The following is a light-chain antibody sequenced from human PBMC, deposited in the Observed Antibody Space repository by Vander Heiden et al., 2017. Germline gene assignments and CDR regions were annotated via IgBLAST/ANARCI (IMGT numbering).Light chain of an antibody. CDR2: DAS. V-gene: IGKV3-20*01. CDR3: QQYGNSPLT. CDR1: QSVSGNM. J-gene: IGKJ4*01. Sequence: EIVLTQTPGTLSLSPGERAALSCRASQSVSGNMLAWYRQKPGQAPRLLISDASNRPTGIPDRFSASGSGTDFTLTISRLEPEDFAVYYCQQYGNSPLTFGGGTEVESK.